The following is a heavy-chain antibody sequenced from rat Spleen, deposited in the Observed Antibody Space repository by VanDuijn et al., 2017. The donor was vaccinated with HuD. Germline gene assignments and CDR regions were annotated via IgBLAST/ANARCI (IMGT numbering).Heavy chain of an antibody. Sequence: EVQLVESGGDSVQPGRSLKLSCAALGFTFSNYDMAWVRQAPTKGLEWVASISTSGGTTYYRDSVRGRFTVSRDNAKSTLYLQMDSLRSEDTATYYCVRHDGRMYTTDQGGFAYWGQGTLVTVSS. CDR2: ISTSGGTT. CDR3: VRHDGRMYTTDQGGFAY. D-gene: IGHD1-6*01. V-gene: IGHV5-25*01. J-gene: IGHJ3*01. CDR1: GFTFSNYD.